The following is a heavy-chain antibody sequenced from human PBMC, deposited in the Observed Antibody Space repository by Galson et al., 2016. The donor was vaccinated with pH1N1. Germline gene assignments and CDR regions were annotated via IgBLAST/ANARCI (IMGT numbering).Heavy chain of an antibody. Sequence: SLRLSCAASGFTFDDYGMIWVRQRPGKGLEWVSAINWNGGNTGYADSVKGRFTISRDDAKHSLFLQMNSLRTEDTALYYCARNYYGSGNYYKPVGFYYMDVWGKGTTVTVSS. CDR1: GFTFDDYG. D-gene: IGHD3-10*01. CDR3: ARNYYGSGNYYKPVGFYYMDV. CDR2: INWNGGNT. V-gene: IGHV3-20*04. J-gene: IGHJ6*03.